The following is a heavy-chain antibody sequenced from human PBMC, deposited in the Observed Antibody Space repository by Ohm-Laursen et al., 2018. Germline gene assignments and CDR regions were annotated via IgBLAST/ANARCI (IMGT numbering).Heavy chain of an antibody. CDR1: GYTFTGYY. V-gene: IGHV1-2*02. J-gene: IGHJ3*02. D-gene: IGHD1-14*01. CDR3: ATGISSRDAFDI. CDR2: INPNSGGT. Sequence: ASVKVPCKASGYTFTGYYMHWVRQAPGQGLEWMGWINPNSGGTNYAQKFQGRVTMTRDTSISTAYMELSRLRSDDTAVYYCATGISSRDAFDIWGQGTMVTVSS.